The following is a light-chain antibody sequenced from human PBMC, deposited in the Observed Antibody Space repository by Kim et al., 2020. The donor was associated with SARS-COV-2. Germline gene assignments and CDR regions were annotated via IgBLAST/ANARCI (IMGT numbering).Light chain of an antibody. Sequence: DIQMTQSPSSLSASVGDRVIITCRASQDISNSLAWFQQKPGKAPESLIYAASSLQSGVPSKFSGSGSGTDFTLTISSLQPEDFATYFCQQYNEYPWTFGQGTKVDIK. CDR2: AAS. CDR1: QDISNS. J-gene: IGKJ1*01. V-gene: IGKV1-16*02. CDR3: QQYNEYPWT.